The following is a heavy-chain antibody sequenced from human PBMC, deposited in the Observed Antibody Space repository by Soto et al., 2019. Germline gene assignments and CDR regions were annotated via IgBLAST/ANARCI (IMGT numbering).Heavy chain of an antibody. V-gene: IGHV1-2*04. CDR2: INPNSGGT. Sequence: GASVKVSCKASGPTLTTYYMHWVRQAPGQGLEWMGWINPNSGGTNYAQKFQGWVTMTRDTSISTAYMELSRLRSDDTAVYYCARESGGRDNWNYASPRGFDPWGQGTLVTVSS. D-gene: IGHD1-7*01. CDR3: ARESGGRDNWNYASPRGFDP. CDR1: GPTLTTYY. J-gene: IGHJ5*02.